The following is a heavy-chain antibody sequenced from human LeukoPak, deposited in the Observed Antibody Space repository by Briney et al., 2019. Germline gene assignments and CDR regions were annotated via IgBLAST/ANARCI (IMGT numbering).Heavy chain of an antibody. J-gene: IGHJ4*02. CDR3: ARDYGGSDFDY. V-gene: IGHV3-21*01. CDR2: ISSSSSYV. D-gene: IGHD3-16*01. Sequence: GGSLRLSCAASGFTFSSYSMNWVRQAPGKGLEWVSSISSSSSYVYYADSVKGRFTISRDNAKNSLYLQMNSLRAEDTAVYYCARDYGGSDFDYWGQGTLVTVSS. CDR1: GFTFSSYS.